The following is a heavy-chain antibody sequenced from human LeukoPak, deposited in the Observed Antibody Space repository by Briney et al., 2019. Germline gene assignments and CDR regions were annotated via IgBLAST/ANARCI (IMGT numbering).Heavy chain of an antibody. Sequence: ASVKVSCKASGYTFTSYAMHWVRQAPGQRLEWMGWINAGNGNTKYSQKFQGRVTITRDTSASTAYMELSSLRSEDTAVYYCAGEIDSSGWYYFDYWGQGTLVTVSS. CDR1: GYTFTSYA. J-gene: IGHJ4*02. CDR2: INAGNGNT. CDR3: AGEIDSSGWYYFDY. D-gene: IGHD6-19*01. V-gene: IGHV1-3*01.